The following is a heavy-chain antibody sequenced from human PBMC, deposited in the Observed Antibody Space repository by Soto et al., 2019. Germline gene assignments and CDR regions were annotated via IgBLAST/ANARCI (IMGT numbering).Heavy chain of an antibody. J-gene: IGHJ4*02. CDR2: ITSSSSYI. Sequence: GGSLRLSCAASGFTFSSYSMNWVRQAPGKGLEWVSSITSSSSYIYYADSLKGRFTISRDNAKNSLYLQMNSLRAKDTAVYYCARVWYTSSWPHFDYWGPGTLVTVSS. CDR3: ARVWYTSSWPHFDY. D-gene: IGHD6-13*01. V-gene: IGHV3-21*01. CDR1: GFTFSSYS.